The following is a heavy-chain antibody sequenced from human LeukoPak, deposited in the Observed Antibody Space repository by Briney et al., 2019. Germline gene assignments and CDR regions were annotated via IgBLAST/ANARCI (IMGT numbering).Heavy chain of an antibody. CDR3: ARGRDWNYCFDY. J-gene: IGHJ4*02. Sequence: GSLRLSCAASGFIFSSYSMNWVRQAPGKGLEWVSCISSSSSTIHYADSVKGRFTISRDNAKNSLYLQMNSLRAEDTAVYYCARGRDWNYCFDYWGQGTLVTVSS. D-gene: IGHD1-7*01. V-gene: IGHV3-48*01. CDR1: GFIFSSYS. CDR2: ISSSSSTI.